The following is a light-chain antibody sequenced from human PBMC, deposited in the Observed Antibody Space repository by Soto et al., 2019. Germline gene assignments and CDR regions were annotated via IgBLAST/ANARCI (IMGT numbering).Light chain of an antibody. J-gene: IGKJ1*01. CDR1: QSVSSSF. Sequence: EIVLTQSPGTLSLSPGERATLSCRASQSVSSSFLAWYQQKPGQAPRLLIYGASSRATGIPDRFSGSVSGTDFTLTISRLEPEDVAVYYWQQYDSSPWTVGQGTKVEIK. CDR3: QQYDSSPWT. V-gene: IGKV3-20*01. CDR2: GAS.